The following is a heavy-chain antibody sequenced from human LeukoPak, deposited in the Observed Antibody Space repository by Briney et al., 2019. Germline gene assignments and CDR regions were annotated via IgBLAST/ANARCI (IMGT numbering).Heavy chain of an antibody. V-gene: IGHV1-69*02. Sequence: SVKVSCKASGGTFSSYTISGVRQAPGQGLEWMGRIIPILGIANYAQKFQGRVTMTADKSTSTAYMELSSLRSEDTAVYYCARVRSSTSLGWFDPWGQGTLVTVSS. J-gene: IGHJ5*02. CDR2: IIPILGIA. D-gene: IGHD2-2*01. CDR1: GGTFSSYT. CDR3: ARVRSSTSLGWFDP.